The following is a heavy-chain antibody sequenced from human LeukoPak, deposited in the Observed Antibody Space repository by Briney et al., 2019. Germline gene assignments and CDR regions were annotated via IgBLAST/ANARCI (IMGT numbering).Heavy chain of an antibody. D-gene: IGHD2-21*01. V-gene: IGHV3-53*05. CDR1: GFTVSSNY. J-gene: IGHJ4*02. CDR3: AKRRGEDYFDY. Sequence: GGSLRLSCAASGFTVSSNYMSWVRQAPGKGLEWVSVIYSGGSTYYADSVKGRSTISRDNSKNTLYLQMNSLRAEDMAVYYCAKRRGEDYFDYWGQGSLVTVSS. CDR2: IYSGGST.